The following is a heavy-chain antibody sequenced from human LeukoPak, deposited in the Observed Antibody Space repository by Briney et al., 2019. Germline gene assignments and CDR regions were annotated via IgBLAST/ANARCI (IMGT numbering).Heavy chain of an antibody. D-gene: IGHD6-6*01. CDR2: IYYSGST. V-gene: IGHV4-59*08. J-gene: IGHJ4*02. CDR1: GGSISSYY. CDR3: ARGYSSSSGRPDY. Sequence: SETLSLTCTVSGGSISSYYWSWIRQPPGKGLEWIGYIYYSGSTNYNPSLKSRVTISVDTSKKQFSLKLSSVTAADTAVDYCARGYSSSSGRPDYWGQGTLVTVSS.